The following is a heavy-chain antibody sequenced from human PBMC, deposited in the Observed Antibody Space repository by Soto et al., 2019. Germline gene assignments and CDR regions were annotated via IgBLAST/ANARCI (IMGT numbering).Heavy chain of an antibody. CDR2: ISWNSGNI. CDR3: ARGLSAVPSYLDY. Sequence: ESGGGLVQPGRSLRLSCVASGFTFDDYVMHWVRQVPGKGLEWVSGISWNSGNIYYADSVKVRFTISRDNAMNSLYLQMNSLRPEDTALYYCARGLSAVPSYLDYWGQGTLVTVSS. CDR1: GFTFDDYV. J-gene: IGHJ4*02. D-gene: IGHD3-16*01. V-gene: IGHV3-9*01.